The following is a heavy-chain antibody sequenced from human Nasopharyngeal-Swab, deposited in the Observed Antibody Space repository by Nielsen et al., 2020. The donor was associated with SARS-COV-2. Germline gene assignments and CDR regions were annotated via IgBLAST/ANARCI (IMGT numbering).Heavy chain of an antibody. Sequence: SQTLSLTGGVNGGSLSGSYWSWIRQSPGKGLEWIGEINHRGSTTYNPSLKRRVTMSLDTSKNQLSLKLSSVTAADTAVYYCAKYSGSYYYTFDIWGQGTLVTVS. CDR2: INHRGST. V-gene: IGHV4-34*01. CDR1: GGSLSGSY. D-gene: IGHD1-26*01. J-gene: IGHJ3*02. CDR3: AKYSGSYYYTFDI.